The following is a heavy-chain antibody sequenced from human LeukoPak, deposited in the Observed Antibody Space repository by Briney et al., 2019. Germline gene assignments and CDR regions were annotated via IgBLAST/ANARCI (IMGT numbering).Heavy chain of an antibody. Sequence: GGSLRLSCAASGFTFSSYAMSWVRQAPGKGLEWVSAISGSGGSTYYADSVKGRFTISRDNSKNSLYLQMNSLRAEDTAVYYCARDKVWFGELDAFDIWGQGTMVTVSS. CDR3: ARDKVWFGELDAFDI. J-gene: IGHJ3*02. CDR1: GFTFSSYA. D-gene: IGHD3-10*01. V-gene: IGHV3-23*01. CDR2: ISGSGGST.